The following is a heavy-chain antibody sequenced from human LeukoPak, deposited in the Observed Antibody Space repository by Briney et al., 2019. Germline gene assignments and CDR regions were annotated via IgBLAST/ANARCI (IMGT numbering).Heavy chain of an antibody. Sequence: GGSLRLSCAASGFTVSSNYMSWVRQAPGQGLEWVSVIYSGGSTYYADSVKGRFTITRDNDKNSLYLQMNSLRAEDTAVYYCARDFSISVGSMDVWGQGTTVTVSS. CDR1: GFTVSSNY. D-gene: IGHD1-26*01. CDR3: ARDFSISVGSMDV. CDR2: IYSGGST. J-gene: IGHJ6*02. V-gene: IGHV3-53*01.